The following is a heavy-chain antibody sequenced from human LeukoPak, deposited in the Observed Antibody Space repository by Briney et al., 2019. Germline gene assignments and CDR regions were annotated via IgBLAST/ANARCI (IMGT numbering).Heavy chain of an antibody. D-gene: IGHD3-22*01. CDR2: IYYSGNT. CDR3: ATRRSYDSSGSFDY. CDR1: GGSISSYY. Sequence: SETLSLTCTVSGGSISSYYWNWIRQPPGKGLEWIGYIYYSGNTNYNPSLKSRVTISVDMSKKQFSLKLSSVTAADAAVYYCATRRSYDSSGSFDYWGQGTLVTASS. J-gene: IGHJ4*02. V-gene: IGHV4-59*08.